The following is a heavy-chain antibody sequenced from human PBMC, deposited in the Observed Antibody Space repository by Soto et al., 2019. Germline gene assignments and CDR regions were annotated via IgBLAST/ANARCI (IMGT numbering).Heavy chain of an antibody. D-gene: IGHD3-10*01. Sequence: PSETLSLTCTVSGCSLSSSSYYWGWVPQPPGKGLEWIGSIYYSGSTYYNPSLKSRVTISVDTSKNQFSLKLSSVTAADTAVYYCARHTKRTPYYYGSGSLTDIDYWGQGTLVTVSS. CDR1: GCSLSSSSYY. V-gene: IGHV4-39*01. CDR3: ARHTKRTPYYYGSGSLTDIDY. CDR2: IYYSGST. J-gene: IGHJ4*02.